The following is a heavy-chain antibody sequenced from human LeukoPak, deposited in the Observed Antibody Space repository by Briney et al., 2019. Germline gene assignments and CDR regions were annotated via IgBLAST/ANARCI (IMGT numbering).Heavy chain of an antibody. CDR1: GFSFNTYS. J-gene: IGHJ4*02. V-gene: IGHV3-21*01. D-gene: IGHD1-7*01. CDR3: ARDAGITGTTEFDY. Sequence: GGSLRLSCVASGFSFNTYSMDRVRQAPGKGLEWVSSISSTSGYIYYADSVKGRFTISRDNAKNSLYLQMNSLRAEDTAVYYCARDAGITGTTEFDYWGQGTLVTVSS. CDR2: ISSTSGYI.